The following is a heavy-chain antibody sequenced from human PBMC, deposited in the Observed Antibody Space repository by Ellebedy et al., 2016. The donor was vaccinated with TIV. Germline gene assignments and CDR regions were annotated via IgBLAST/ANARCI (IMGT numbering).Heavy chain of an antibody. CDR2: IIPIFGTA. Sequence: SVKVSCXASGGTFSSYAISWVRQAPGQGLEWMGGIIPIFGTANYAQKFQGRVTITADESTSTAYMELSSLRSEDTAVYYCARGENFDYYYGMDVWGQGTTVTVSS. V-gene: IGHV1-69*13. CDR1: GGTFSSYA. J-gene: IGHJ6*02. D-gene: IGHD2/OR15-2a*01. CDR3: ARGENFDYYYGMDV.